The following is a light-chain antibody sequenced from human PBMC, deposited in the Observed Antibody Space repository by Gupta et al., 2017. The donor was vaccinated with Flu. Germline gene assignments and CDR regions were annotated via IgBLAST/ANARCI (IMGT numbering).Light chain of an antibody. V-gene: IGLV2-14*01. CDR2: EVS. J-gene: IGLJ2*01. CDR3: SSYTSSSTLVV. CDR1: SSDVGGYNY. Sequence: SSVPPPAAFSGAPGRPSTIFCSRASSDVGGYNYVSWYQQHPGKAPKLMIYEVSNRPSGVSNRFSGSKSGNTASLTISGLQAEDEADYYCSSYTSSSTLVVFGGGTKLTVL.